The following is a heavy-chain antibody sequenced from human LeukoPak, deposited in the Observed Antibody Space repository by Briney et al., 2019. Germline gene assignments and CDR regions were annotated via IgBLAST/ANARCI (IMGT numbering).Heavy chain of an antibody. J-gene: IGHJ4*02. CDR3: ARGHWGLDN. V-gene: IGHV3-48*01. Sequence: PGGSLRLSCAASGFTFSSYSMNWVRQAPGKGLEWISYIDTSSATIYYADSVKGRFTISRDNAKNSLYLQMNSLRAEDTAVYYCARGHWGLDNWGQGTLVTVSS. CDR2: IDTSSATI. CDR1: GFTFSSYS. D-gene: IGHD7-27*01.